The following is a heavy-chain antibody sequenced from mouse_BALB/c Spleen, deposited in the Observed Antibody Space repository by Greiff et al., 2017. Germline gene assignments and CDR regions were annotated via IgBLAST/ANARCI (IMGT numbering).Heavy chain of an antibody. J-gene: IGHJ4*01. Sequence: QVQLQQSGAELVKPGASVKLSCKASGYTFTSYYMYWVKQRPGQGLEWIGEINPSNGGTNFNEKFKSKATLTVDKSSSTAYMQLSSLTSEDSAVYSCTREGGGAMDYWGQGTSVTVSS. CDR1: GYTFTSYY. CDR3: TREGGGAMDY. CDR2: INPSNGGT. V-gene: IGHV1S81*02.